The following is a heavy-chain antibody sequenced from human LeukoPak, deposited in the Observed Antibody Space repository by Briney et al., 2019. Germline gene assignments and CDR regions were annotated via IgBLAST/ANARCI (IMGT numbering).Heavy chain of an antibody. Sequence: GGSLRLSCAASGFTFSAYHINWVRQAPGKGLEWVSSISSSSSYIYYADSVKGRFTISRDNAKNSLYLQMNSLRAEDTAVYYCARDRTDYVWGSYRSRIDYWGQGTLVTVSS. CDR3: ARDRTDYVWGSYRSRIDY. CDR1: GFTFSAYH. CDR2: ISSSSSYI. J-gene: IGHJ4*02. D-gene: IGHD3-16*02. V-gene: IGHV3-21*01.